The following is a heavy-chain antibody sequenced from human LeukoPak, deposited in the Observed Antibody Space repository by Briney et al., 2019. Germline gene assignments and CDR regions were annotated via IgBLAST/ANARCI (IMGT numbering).Heavy chain of an antibody. CDR2: IYSGGST. Sequence: GGSLRLSCAASGFSVSRNYMTWVRQAPGKGLEWVSVIYSGGSTYYADPVKGRFTISRDNSKNTVYLQMNSLRADDTAVYYCALDSSGWYYFDSWGQGALVTVSS. D-gene: IGHD6-19*01. CDR3: ALDSSGWYYFDS. J-gene: IGHJ4*02. V-gene: IGHV3-66*01. CDR1: GFSVSRNY.